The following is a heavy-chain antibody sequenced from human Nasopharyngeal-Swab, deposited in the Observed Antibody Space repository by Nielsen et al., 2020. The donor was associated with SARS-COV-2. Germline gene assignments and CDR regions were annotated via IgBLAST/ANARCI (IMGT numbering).Heavy chain of an antibody. D-gene: IGHD5-24*01. V-gene: IGHV4-59*01. CDR2: IYYSGST. CDR3: AGGRDGYTNYYYYYGMDV. Sequence: WSRQPPGKGLDWIGNIYYSGSTNYNPSLKSRVTISVDTSKNQFSLKLSSVTAADTAVYYCAGGRDGYTNYYYYYGMDVWGQGTTVTVSS. J-gene: IGHJ6*02.